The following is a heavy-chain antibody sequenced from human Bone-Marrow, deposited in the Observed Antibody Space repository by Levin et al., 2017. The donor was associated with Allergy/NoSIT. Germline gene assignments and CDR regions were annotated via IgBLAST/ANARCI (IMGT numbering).Heavy chain of an antibody. CDR2: ISDTGSNI. CDR3: ARTHMNSDGSGYYIEN. J-gene: IGHJ4*02. V-gene: IGHV3-48*03. CDR1: GFDFRPSE. Sequence: LSLTCAASGFDFRPSEMNWVRQAPGKGLEWISFISDTGSNIYYADSVRGRFVVSRDNAKNSLNLQMNSLRVEDTATYYCARTHMNSDGSGYYIENWGQGTLVTVSS. D-gene: IGHD5-12*01.